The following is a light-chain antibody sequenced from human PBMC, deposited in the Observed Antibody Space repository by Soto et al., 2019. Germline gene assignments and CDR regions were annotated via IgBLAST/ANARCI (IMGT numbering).Light chain of an antibody. V-gene: IGKV3-20*01. CDR3: HQYGYGRAT. Sequence: MGLRKSPGPLFLSPGEKVSLSCRASQSVTSTYLAWYQQQPGQAPRLLIYGASTRATGIPDRFSGSGSGTDFTLTITRLEPEDFAVYFCHQYGYGRATFGQGTRLEIK. CDR2: GAS. J-gene: IGKJ5*01. CDR1: QSVTSTY.